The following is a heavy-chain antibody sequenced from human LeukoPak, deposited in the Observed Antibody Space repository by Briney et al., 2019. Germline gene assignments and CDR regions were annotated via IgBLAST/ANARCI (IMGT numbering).Heavy chain of an antibody. Sequence: SVKVSCKASGGTFGSYAISWVRQAPGQGLEWMGGIIPIFGTANYAQKFQGRVTITADESTSTAYMELSSLRSEDTAVYYCARDSHDYYGSGSYKPFWFDPWGQGTLVTVSS. V-gene: IGHV1-69*13. D-gene: IGHD3-10*01. CDR2: IIPIFGTA. CDR1: GGTFGSYA. CDR3: ARDSHDYYGSGSYKPFWFDP. J-gene: IGHJ5*02.